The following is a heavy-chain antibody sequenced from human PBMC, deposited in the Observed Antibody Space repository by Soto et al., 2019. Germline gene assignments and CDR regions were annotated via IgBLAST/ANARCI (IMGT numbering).Heavy chain of an antibody. D-gene: IGHD4-17*01. V-gene: IGHV4-34*01. CDR2: INHSGST. CDR3: ARGRRTTVTIDY. CDR1: GGSFSGYY. J-gene: IGHJ4*02. Sequence: SETLSLTCAVYGGSFSGYYRSWIRQPPGKGLEWIGEINHSGSTNYNPSLKSRVTISVDTSKNQFSLKLTSVTAADTAVYYCARGRRTTVTIDYWGKGTLVTVSS.